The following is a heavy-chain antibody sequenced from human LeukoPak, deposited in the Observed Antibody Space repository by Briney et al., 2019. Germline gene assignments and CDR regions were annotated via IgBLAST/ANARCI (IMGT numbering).Heavy chain of an antibody. Sequence: SETLSLTCTVSGASISGTTHYWGWIRQPPGKGLEWIGNIHNSESTYYNPSLKSRVTISVDTSKNQFSLKLSSVTAADTAVYYCARQVTFGYAYAYYFDYWGQGTLVTVSS. D-gene: IGHD5-18*01. V-gene: IGHV4-39*01. CDR3: ARQVTFGYAYAYYFDY. CDR2: IHNSEST. CDR1: GASISGTTHY. J-gene: IGHJ4*02.